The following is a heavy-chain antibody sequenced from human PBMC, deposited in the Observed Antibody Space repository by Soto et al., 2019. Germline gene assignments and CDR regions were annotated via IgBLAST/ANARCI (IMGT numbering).Heavy chain of an antibody. V-gene: IGHV4-59*01. CDR1: GGSISSYY. J-gene: IGHJ3*02. Sequence: QVQLQESGPGLVKPSETLSLTCTVSGGSISSYYWSWIRQPPGKGLEWIGYIYYSGSTNYSPSLKSRVTISVDTSKNQSSLKLSSVTAADTAVYYCAGYDSMSVAFDIWGQGTMVTVSS. D-gene: IGHD5-12*01. CDR3: AGYDSMSVAFDI. CDR2: IYYSGST.